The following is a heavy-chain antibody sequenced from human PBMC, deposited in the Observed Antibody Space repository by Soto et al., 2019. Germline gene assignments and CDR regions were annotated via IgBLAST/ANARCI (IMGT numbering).Heavy chain of an antibody. Sequence: GGSLRLSCAASGFTFSSYSMNWVRQAPGKGLEWVSSISSSSYIYYADSVKGRFTISRDNAKNSLYLQMNSLRAEDTAVYYCARDLPYSGSYYGYWGQGTLVTVSS. D-gene: IGHD1-26*01. CDR2: ISSSSYI. CDR3: ARDLPYSGSYYGY. V-gene: IGHV3-21*01. CDR1: GFTFSSYS. J-gene: IGHJ4*02.